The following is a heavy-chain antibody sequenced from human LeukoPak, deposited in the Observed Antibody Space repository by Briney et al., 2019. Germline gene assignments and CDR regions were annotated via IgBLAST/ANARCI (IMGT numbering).Heavy chain of an antibody. V-gene: IGHV3-21*01. CDR1: GFSFSKYN. J-gene: IGHJ6*03. CDR3: ARDPYNGAYGDFYFYYMDV. Sequence: GGSLRLSCVASGFSFSKYNMNWVRQAPGQALEWVSSITSSGRKIYYIDSVKGRFTISRDNAEKSLYLQMDNLRAEDTAVYYCARDPYNGAYGDFYFYYMDVWGKGTTVTVSS. D-gene: IGHD2-8*01. CDR2: ITSSGRKI.